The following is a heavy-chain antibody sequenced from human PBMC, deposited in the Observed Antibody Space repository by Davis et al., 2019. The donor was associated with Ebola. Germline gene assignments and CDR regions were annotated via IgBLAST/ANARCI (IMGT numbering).Heavy chain of an antibody. V-gene: IGHV3-7*01. Sequence: GGSLRLSCAASGFTFSSYWMSWVRQAPGKGLEWVANIKQDGSEKYYVDSVKGRFTISRDNAKNSLYLQMNSLRAEDTAVYYCARGRWLQSTYFDYWGQGTLVTVSS. CDR3: ARGRWLQSTYFDY. CDR2: IKQDGSEK. D-gene: IGHD5-24*01. J-gene: IGHJ4*02. CDR1: GFTFSSYW.